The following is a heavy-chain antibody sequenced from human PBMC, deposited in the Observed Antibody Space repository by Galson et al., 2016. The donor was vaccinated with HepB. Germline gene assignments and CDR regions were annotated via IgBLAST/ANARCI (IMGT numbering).Heavy chain of an antibody. J-gene: IGHJ6*02. Sequence: SETLSPTCTVAGGSISRSGYYWGWIRQSPGKGLEWIGSIHENRRTYYNPSLKSRVIISVDTSKNHVSLNLSSVTAADTAVYYCACYGSGRRMDVWGQGTSVTVSS. D-gene: IGHD3-10*01. CDR3: ACYGSGRRMDV. V-gene: IGHV4-39*01. CDR2: IHENRRT. CDR1: GGSISRSGYY.